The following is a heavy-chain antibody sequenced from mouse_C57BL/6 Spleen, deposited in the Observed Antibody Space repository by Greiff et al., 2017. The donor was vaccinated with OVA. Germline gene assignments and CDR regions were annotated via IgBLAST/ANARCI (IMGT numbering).Heavy chain of an antibody. V-gene: IGHV1-59*01. CDR2: IDPSDSYT. CDR3: ARGVGSRYGYFDY. D-gene: IGHD1-1*01. CDR1: GYTFTSYW. Sequence: QVQLQQPGAELVRPGTSVKLSCKASGYTFTSYWMHWVKQRPGQGLEWIGVIDPSDSYTNYNQKFKGKATLTVDTSSSTAYMQLSSLTSEDSAVYYCARGVGSRYGYFDYWGQGTTLTVSS. J-gene: IGHJ2*01.